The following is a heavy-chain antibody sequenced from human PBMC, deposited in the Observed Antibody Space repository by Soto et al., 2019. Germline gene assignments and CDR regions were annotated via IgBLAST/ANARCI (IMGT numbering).Heavy chain of an antibody. CDR1: GFTFSSYA. CDR3: AKSDVLTGYYNGGNAFDI. D-gene: IGHD3-9*01. CDR2: ISGSGGST. J-gene: IGHJ3*02. Sequence: GGSLRLSCAASGFTFSSYAMSWVRQAPGKGLEWVSAISGSGGSTYYADSVKGRFTISRDNSKNTLYLQMKSLRAEDTAVYYCAKSDVLTGYYNGGNAFDIWGQGTMVTVSS. V-gene: IGHV3-23*01.